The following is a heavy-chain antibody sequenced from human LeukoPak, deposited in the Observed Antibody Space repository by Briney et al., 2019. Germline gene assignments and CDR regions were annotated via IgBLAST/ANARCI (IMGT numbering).Heavy chain of an antibody. D-gene: IGHD3-10*01. CDR1: GGSISSSSYY. V-gene: IGHV4-39*01. CDR2: IYYSGST. J-gene: IGHJ4*02. Sequence: SETLSLTCTVSGGSISSSSYYWGWIRQPPGKGLEWIGSIYYSGSTYYNPSLNSRVTISVDTSKNQFSLKLSSVTAADTAVYYCASLYGSGSSHDYWGQGTLVTVSS. CDR3: ASLYGSGSSHDY.